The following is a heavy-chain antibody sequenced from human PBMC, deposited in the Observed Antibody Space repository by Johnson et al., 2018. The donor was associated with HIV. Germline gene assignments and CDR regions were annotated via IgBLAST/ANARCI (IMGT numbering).Heavy chain of an antibody. V-gene: IGHV3-11*04. J-gene: IGHJ3*02. CDR3: ARSVNAGRPFDI. CDR1: GFTFSDSY. D-gene: IGHD2-8*01. Sequence: GSLSLSCAASGFTFSDSYMNWIRQAPGKGLEWVSYISGSDGAIWYADSVKRRFTVSRDNAKNSFYLQMNSLRAEDTAVYYCARSVNAGRPFDIWGQGTLVTVSS. CDR2: ISGSDGAI.